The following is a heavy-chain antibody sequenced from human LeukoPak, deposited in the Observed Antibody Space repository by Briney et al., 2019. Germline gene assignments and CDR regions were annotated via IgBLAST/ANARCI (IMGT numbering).Heavy chain of an antibody. V-gene: IGHV4-34*01. D-gene: IGHD5-12*01. CDR2: INHSGST. J-gene: IGHJ4*02. Sequence: PSETLSLTCAVYGGSFSGYYWSWIRQPPGKGLEWIGEINHSGSTNYIPSLKSRVTISVDTSKNQFSLKLSSVTAADTAVYYCARLGVVATEIDYWGQGTLVTVSS. CDR1: GGSFSGYY. CDR3: ARLGVVATEIDY.